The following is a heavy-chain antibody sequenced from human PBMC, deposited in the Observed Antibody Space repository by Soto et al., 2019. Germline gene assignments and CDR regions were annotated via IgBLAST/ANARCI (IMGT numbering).Heavy chain of an antibody. D-gene: IGHD3-16*02. J-gene: IGHJ4*02. CDR1: GYTFTSYY. V-gene: IGHV1-46*01. CDR3: ARVAKYYDYVWGSYRSAYYFDY. CDR2: INPSGGST. Sequence: QVQLVQSGAEVKKPGASVKVSCKASGYTFTSYYMHWVRQAPGQGLEWMGIINPSGGSTSYAQKFKGRVTMTRDTSTSTVYMELSSLRSEDTAVYYCARVAKYYDYVWGSYRSAYYFDYWGQGTLVTVSS.